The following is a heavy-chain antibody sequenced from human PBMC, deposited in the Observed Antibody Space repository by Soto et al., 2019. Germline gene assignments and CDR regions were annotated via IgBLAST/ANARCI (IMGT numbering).Heavy chain of an antibody. CDR2: ISYDGSNK. CDR3: AKPKYDFWSGYSRAYFDY. CDR1: GFTFSSYG. D-gene: IGHD3-3*01. J-gene: IGHJ4*02. Sequence: QVQLVESGGGVVQPGRSLRLSCAASGFTFSSYGMHWVRQAPGKGLEWVAVISYDGSNKYYADSVKGRFTISRDNSKNALYLQMNSLRAEDTAVYYCAKPKYDFWSGYSRAYFDYWGQGTLVTVSS. V-gene: IGHV3-30*18.